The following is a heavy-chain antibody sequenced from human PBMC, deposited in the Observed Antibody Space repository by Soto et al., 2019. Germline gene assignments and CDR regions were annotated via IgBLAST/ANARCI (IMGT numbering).Heavy chain of an antibody. CDR3: ARESSSPNYYYYGMDV. Sequence: QVQLVQSGAEVKKPGSSVKVSCRASGGTFSSYAVSWVRQAPGQGLEWMGVIIPLLNTPKYVEKFQGRVTITADASATTAYLELSSLTSEDTAVYYCARESSSPNYYYYGMDVWGQGTTVTFSS. D-gene: IGHD6-6*01. CDR2: IIPLLNTP. CDR1: GGTFSSYA. V-gene: IGHV1-69*01. J-gene: IGHJ6*02.